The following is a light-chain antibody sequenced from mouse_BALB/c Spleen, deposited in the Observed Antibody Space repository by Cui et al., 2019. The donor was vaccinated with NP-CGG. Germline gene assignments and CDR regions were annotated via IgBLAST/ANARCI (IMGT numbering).Light chain of an antibody. CDR1: TGAVTTSNY. Sequence: QAVVTQESALTTSPGETVTLTCRSSTGAVTTSNYANWVQEKPDHLFTGLIGGTNSAAGGVAAILSGSLRGDKAAPTITGEQTEEEAIYCGALWYSNHWVFGGGTKLTVL. CDR3: ALWYSNHWV. V-gene: IGLV1*01. CDR2: GTN. J-gene: IGLJ1*01.